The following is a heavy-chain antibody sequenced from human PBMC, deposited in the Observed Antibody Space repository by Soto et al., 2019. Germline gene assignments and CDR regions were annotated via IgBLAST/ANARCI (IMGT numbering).Heavy chain of an antibody. Sequence: GASVKVSCKASGYTFTSYAMHWVRQAPGQGLEWMGWINPNSGGTNYAQKFQGWVTMTRDTSISTAYMELSRLRSDDTAVYYCARYRTLRKDIVLVPADGYGMDVWGQGTTVTVSS. J-gene: IGHJ6*02. CDR3: ARYRTLRKDIVLVPADGYGMDV. D-gene: IGHD2-2*01. CDR1: GYTFTSYA. V-gene: IGHV1-2*04. CDR2: INPNSGGT.